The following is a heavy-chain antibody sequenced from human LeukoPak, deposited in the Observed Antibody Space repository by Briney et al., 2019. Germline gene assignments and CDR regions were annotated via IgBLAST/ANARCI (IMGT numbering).Heavy chain of an antibody. CDR2: ISYDGSNK. V-gene: IGHV3-30-3*01. CDR1: GFTFSSYA. Sequence: GRSLRLSCAASGFTFSSYAMHWVRQAPGKGLEWVAVISYDGSNKYYADSVKGRFTISRDNSKNTLYLQMNSLRAEDTAVYYCARDGAARPLWGQGTLVTVSS. J-gene: IGHJ4*02. D-gene: IGHD6-6*01. CDR3: ARDGAARPL.